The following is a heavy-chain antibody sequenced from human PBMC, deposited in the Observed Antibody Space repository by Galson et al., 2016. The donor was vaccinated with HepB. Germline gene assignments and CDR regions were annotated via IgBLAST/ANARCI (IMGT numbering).Heavy chain of an antibody. J-gene: IGHJ6*03. Sequence: SVKVSCKVSGGSFTNYAISWVRQAPGQGLEWMGGINPAFATANYARKFQGRVTITADKSTSTAYLEMSRLRSEDTAVYFCASLVGAITNYYYYMDVWGKGTTVTVTS. CDR2: INPAFATA. V-gene: IGHV1-69*06. CDR1: GGSFTNYA. CDR3: ASLVGAITNYYYYMDV. D-gene: IGHD1-26*01.